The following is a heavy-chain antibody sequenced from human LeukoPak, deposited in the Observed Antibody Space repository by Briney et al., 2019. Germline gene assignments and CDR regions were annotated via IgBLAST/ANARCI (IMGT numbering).Heavy chain of an antibody. Sequence: SETLSLTCAVYGGSFNGYYWSWIRQPPGKGLEWIGEINHSGSTNYNPSLKSRVTISVDTSKNQFSLKLSSVTAADTAVYYCARGLTFRYCSGGSCYFYYYYGMDVWGQGTTVTVSS. CDR1: GGSFNGYY. J-gene: IGHJ6*02. CDR3: ARGLTFRYCSGGSCYFYYYYGMDV. V-gene: IGHV4-34*01. D-gene: IGHD2-15*01. CDR2: INHSGST.